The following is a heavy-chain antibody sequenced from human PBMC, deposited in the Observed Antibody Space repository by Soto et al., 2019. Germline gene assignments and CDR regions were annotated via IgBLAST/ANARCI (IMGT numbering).Heavy chain of an antibody. D-gene: IGHD3-22*01. J-gene: IGHJ3*02. V-gene: IGHV3-30-3*01. CDR1: GFTFSSYA. Sequence: GGSLRLSCAASGFTFSSYAMHWVRQAPGKGLEWVAVISYDGSNKYYADSVKGRFTISRDNSKNTLYLQMNSLSAEDTAVYYCARDVSYYYDRTPFSAFHIWGQGTKFTVSS. CDR3: ARDVSYYYDRTPFSAFHI. CDR2: ISYDGSNK.